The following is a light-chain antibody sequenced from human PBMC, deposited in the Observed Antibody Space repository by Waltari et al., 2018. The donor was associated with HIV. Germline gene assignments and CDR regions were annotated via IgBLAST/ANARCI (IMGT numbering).Light chain of an antibody. V-gene: IGLV3-25*03. J-gene: IGLJ3*02. CDR1: ALPKQY. CDR3: ESADSSLWV. Sequence: SYELTQPPSVSVSPGQTARITCSGDALPKQYSYWYKQKAGQAPVLVIYKDSERPSGIPERFSGSSSGTTVTLTISGVQAEDEADYYCESADSSLWVFGGGTKLTVL. CDR2: KDS.